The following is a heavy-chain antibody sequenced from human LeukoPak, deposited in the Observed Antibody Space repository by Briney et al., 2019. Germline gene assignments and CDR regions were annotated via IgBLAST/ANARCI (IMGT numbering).Heavy chain of an antibody. V-gene: IGHV3-7*01. Sequence: GGSLRLSCAPSGFTFSSYWMNWVSQPQGKVREWVASIKQDGSENYYVDSVEGRFTISRDNAKSSLYMQMNSLRAEDTAVYYCARQGALGQLWYIHTSYDFDYWGQGTLVTVSS. J-gene: IGHJ4*02. CDR3: ARQGALGQLWYIHTSYDFDY. CDR2: IKQDGSEN. CDR1: GFTFSSYW. D-gene: IGHD5-18*01.